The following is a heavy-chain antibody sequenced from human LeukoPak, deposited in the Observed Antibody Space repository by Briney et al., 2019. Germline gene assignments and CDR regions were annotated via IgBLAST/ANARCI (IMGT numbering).Heavy chain of an antibody. CDR1: GYSFIDYY. V-gene: IGHV1-69*06. CDR3: ARVHIAAAGLVDY. CDR2: IIPIFGTA. Sequence: ASVKVSCKTSGYSFIDYYIHWVRQAPGQGLEWMGGIIPIFGTANYAQKFQGRVTITADKSTSTAYMELSSLRSEDTAVYYCARVHIAAAGLVDYWGQGTLVTVSS. D-gene: IGHD6-13*01. J-gene: IGHJ4*02.